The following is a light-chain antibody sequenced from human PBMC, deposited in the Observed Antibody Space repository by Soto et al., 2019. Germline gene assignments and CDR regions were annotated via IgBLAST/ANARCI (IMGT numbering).Light chain of an antibody. J-gene: IGKJ4*01. CDR2: HAS. CDR3: QQRSNWPQVT. V-gene: IGKV3-11*01. CDR1: QSVRTN. Sequence: ESVLTQSPATLSLSPGERASLSCRASQSVRTNLAWYQQKRGQAPRLLIYHASKRATGIPARFSGSGSGTEFTLTIISLEPEDFAVYYCQQRSNWPQVTFGGGTKVEI.